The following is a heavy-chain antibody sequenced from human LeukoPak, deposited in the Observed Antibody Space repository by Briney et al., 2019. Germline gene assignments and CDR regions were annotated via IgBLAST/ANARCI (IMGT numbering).Heavy chain of an antibody. CDR2: IYYSGST. D-gene: IGHD3-22*01. Sequence: SETLSLTCTVSGGSISCYYWSWIRQPPGKGLEWIGHIYYSGSTNYNPSLKSRVTISVDTSKNQFSLKLSSVSAADTAVYYCARGSGYYYPYFDYWGQGTLVTVSS. V-gene: IGHV4-59*01. J-gene: IGHJ4*02. CDR1: GGSISCYY. CDR3: ARGSGYYYPYFDY.